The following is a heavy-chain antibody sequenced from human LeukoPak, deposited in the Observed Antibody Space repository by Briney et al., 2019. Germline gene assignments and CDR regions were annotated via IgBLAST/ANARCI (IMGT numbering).Heavy chain of an antibody. D-gene: IGHD2-15*01. V-gene: IGHV4-34*01. CDR1: GGSFSAYY. CDR3: ARAHCSGGSCYARVGINWFDP. CDR2: IYYSGST. Sequence: PSETLSLTCAVYGGSFSAYYWSWIRQPPGKGLEWIGSIYYSGSTYYNPSLKSRVTISVDTSKNQFSLKLSSVTAADTAVYYCARAHCSGGSCYARVGINWFDPWGQGTLVTVSS. J-gene: IGHJ5*02.